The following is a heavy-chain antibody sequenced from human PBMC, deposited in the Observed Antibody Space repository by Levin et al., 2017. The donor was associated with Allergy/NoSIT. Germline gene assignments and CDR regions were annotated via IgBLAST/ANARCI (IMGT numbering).Heavy chain of an antibody. D-gene: IGHD6-19*01. CDR1: GYSFTSYW. V-gene: IGHV5-51*01. Sequence: ASVKVSCKGSGYSFTSYWIGWVRQMPGKGLEWMGIIYPGDSDTRYSPSFQGQVTISADKSISTAYLQWSSLKASDTAMYYCARLGLAQWLGTTIGSLGAFDIWGQGTMVTVSS. CDR3: ARLGLAQWLGTTIGSLGAFDI. J-gene: IGHJ3*02. CDR2: IYPGDSDT.